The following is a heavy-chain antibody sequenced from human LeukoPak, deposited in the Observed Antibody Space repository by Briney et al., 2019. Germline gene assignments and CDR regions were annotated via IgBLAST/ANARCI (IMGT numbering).Heavy chain of an antibody. CDR1: GYTFTSYY. V-gene: IGHV1-46*01. CDR3: ARDGRRMAAAANHFDY. Sequence: ASVKVSCKASGYTFTSYYMHWVRQAPGQGLEWMGIINPSGGSTSYAQKFQGRVTMTRDTSTSTVYMELSSLRSEDTAVYYCARDGRRMAAAANHFDYWGQGTLVTVSS. J-gene: IGHJ4*02. D-gene: IGHD6-13*01. CDR2: INPSGGST.